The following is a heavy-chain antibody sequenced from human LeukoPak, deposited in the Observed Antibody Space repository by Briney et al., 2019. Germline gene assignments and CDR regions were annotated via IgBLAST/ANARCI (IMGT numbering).Heavy chain of an antibody. V-gene: IGHV4-34*01. CDR1: GGSFSGYY. Sequence: SEILSLTCAVYGGSFSGYYWSWIRQPPGKGLEWIGEINHSGSTNYNPSLKSRVTISVDTSKNQFSLKLSSVTAADTAVYYCARAYYDSSGYYSSYFDYWGQGTLVTVSS. CDR3: ARAYYDSSGYYSSYFDY. D-gene: IGHD3-22*01. CDR2: INHSGST. J-gene: IGHJ4*02.